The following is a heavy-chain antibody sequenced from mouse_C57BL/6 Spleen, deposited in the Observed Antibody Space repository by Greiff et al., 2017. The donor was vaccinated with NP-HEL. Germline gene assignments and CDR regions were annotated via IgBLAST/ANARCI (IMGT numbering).Heavy chain of an antibody. D-gene: IGHD1-1*01. CDR2: IYPGDGDT. Sequence: QVQLKQSGAELVKPGASVKISCKASGYAFSSYWMNWVKQRPGKGLEWIGQIYPGDGDTNYNGKFKGKATLTADKSSSTAYMQLSSLTSEDSAVYFCARMGTTVVGGDWYFDVWGTGTTVTVSS. V-gene: IGHV1-80*01. CDR3: ARMGTTVVGGDWYFDV. CDR1: GYAFSSYW. J-gene: IGHJ1*03.